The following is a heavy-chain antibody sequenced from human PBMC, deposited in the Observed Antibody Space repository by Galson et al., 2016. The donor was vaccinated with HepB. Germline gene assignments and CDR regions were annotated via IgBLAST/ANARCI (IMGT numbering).Heavy chain of an antibody. CDR1: AFTFSSYP. J-gene: IGHJ4*02. Sequence: SLRLSCAGSAFTFSSYPMSWVRQAPGKGLEWVSAISGSGDITYYADSVKGRFTISRDNSKNTVYLQMNSLRAEDTAVYYCAKDRWELLRGFDYWGQGTLVTVS. CDR3: AKDRWELLRGFDY. V-gene: IGHV3-23*01. D-gene: IGHD1-26*01. CDR2: ISGSGDIT.